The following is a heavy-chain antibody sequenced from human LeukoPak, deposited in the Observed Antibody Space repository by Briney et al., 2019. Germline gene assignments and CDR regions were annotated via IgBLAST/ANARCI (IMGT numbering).Heavy chain of an antibody. CDR2: ISAYNGNT. V-gene: IGHV1-18*01. Sequence: PRASVKVSCKASGYTFTSYGISWVRQAPGQGLEWMGWISAYNGNTNYAQKLQGRVTMTTDTSTSTAYMELRSLRSDDTAVYYCARDLEPTYYDILTGYYPDGYWGQGTLVTVSS. CDR3: ARDLEPTYYDILTGYYPDGY. J-gene: IGHJ4*02. CDR1: GYTFTSYG. D-gene: IGHD3-9*01.